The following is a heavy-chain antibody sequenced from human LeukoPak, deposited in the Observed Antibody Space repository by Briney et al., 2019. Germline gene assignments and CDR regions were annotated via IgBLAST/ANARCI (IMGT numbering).Heavy chain of an antibody. D-gene: IGHD5-18*01. CDR2: IRYDGSNK. CDR3: ARVGTPMVTIVAPYYMDV. Sequence: GGSLRLSCAASGFTFSSYGMHWVRQAPGKGLEWVAFIRYDGSNKYYADSVKGRFTISRDNPKKTLYLQMNSLRAEDTAVYYCARVGTPMVTIVAPYYMDVWGKGTTVTVSS. J-gene: IGHJ6*03. CDR1: GFTFSSYG. V-gene: IGHV3-30*02.